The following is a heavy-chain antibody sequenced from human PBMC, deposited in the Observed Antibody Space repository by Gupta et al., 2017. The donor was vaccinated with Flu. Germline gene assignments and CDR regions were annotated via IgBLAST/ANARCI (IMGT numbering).Heavy chain of an antibody. CDR1: GYTFTDYF. V-gene: IGHV1-2*02. D-gene: IGHD4-17*01. Sequence: QVQLVQSGAEVKKPGASVKVSCTASGYTFTDYFIHWVRQAPGQGLEWMGWINPNSGGTNYAQKFQGRVTMTRDTSISTAYMELSSLRSDDTAVYYCARPTVLRLYYFDYWGQGTLVTVSS. J-gene: IGHJ4*02. CDR2: INPNSGGT. CDR3: ARPTVLRLYYFDY.